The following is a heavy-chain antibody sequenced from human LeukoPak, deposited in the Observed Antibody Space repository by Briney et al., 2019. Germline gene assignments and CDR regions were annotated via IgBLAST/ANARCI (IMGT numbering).Heavy chain of an antibody. CDR1: GYTFTGYY. Sequence: ASVKVSCKASGYTFTGYYMHWVRQAPGQGLEWMGWINPNSGGTNYAQKFQGRVTMTRDTSISTAYMELSRLRSDDTAVYYCARAYDFWSGYYGGTPYFDYWGQGTLVTVSS. V-gene: IGHV1-2*02. J-gene: IGHJ4*02. D-gene: IGHD3-3*01. CDR2: INPNSGGT. CDR3: ARAYDFWSGYYGGTPYFDY.